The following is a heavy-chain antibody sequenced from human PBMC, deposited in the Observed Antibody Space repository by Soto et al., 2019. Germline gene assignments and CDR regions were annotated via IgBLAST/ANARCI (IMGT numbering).Heavy chain of an antibody. V-gene: IGHV3-21*01. CDR2: ISSGSSYI. J-gene: IGHJ4*02. Sequence: PGGSLRLSCVASGFTFSSYSMNWVRQAPGKGLEWVSSISSGSSYIYYAESVKGRFTISRDNAKNSLYLQMNSLRAEDTAVYYCSSWGSSSSKYFDYWGQGTLVTVSS. D-gene: IGHD6-6*01. CDR1: GFTFSSYS. CDR3: SSWGSSSSKYFDY.